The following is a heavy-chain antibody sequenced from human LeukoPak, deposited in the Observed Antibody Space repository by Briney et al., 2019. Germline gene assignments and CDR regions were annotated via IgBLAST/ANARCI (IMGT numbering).Heavy chain of an antibody. D-gene: IGHD6-13*01. J-gene: IGHJ4*02. CDR3: AKLSQQLVSPFDY. V-gene: IGHV3-23*01. Sequence: GGSLRLSCAISGFTFSSYAMSWVRQAPGKGLEWVSAISGSGGSTYYADSVKGRFTISRDNSKNTLYLQMNSLRAEDTAVYYCAKLSQQLVSPFDYWGQGTLVTVSS. CDR2: ISGSGGST. CDR1: GFTFSSYA.